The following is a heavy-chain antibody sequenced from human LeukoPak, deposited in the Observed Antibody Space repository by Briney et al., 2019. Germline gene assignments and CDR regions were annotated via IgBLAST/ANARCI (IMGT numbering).Heavy chain of an antibody. CDR1: GYTFTNYG. Sequence: SVKVSCKASGYTFTNYGISWVRQAPGQGLEWMGGIIPIFGTPNYAQKFQGRVTITADKSTSTAYMELSSLRSEDTAVYYCAGWGSGYEFRNYYYYMDVWGKGTTVTVSS. CDR3: AGWGSGYEFRNYYYYMDV. CDR2: IIPIFGTP. J-gene: IGHJ6*03. D-gene: IGHD5-12*01. V-gene: IGHV1-69*06.